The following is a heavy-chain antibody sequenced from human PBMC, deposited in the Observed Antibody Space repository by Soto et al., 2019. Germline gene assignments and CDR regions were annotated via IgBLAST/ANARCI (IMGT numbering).Heavy chain of an antibody. CDR3: ARDGTRAADGRGFDN. Sequence: SVKVSCKASGSTFSSYDITWVRQAPGQGLEWMGGIIPIFDTPNYAQKFQGRITITADESTNTALMELSSLTSEDTAVYYCARDGTRAADGRGFDNWGQGTLVTVSS. CDR1: GSTFSSYD. J-gene: IGHJ4*02. V-gene: IGHV1-69*13. CDR2: IIPIFDTP. D-gene: IGHD6-13*01.